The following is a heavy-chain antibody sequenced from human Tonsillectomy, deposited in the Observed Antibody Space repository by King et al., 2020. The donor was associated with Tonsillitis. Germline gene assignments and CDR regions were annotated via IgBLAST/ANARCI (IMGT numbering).Heavy chain of an antibody. D-gene: IGHD3-10*01. V-gene: IGHV1-69*01. CDR1: GGTFSSYD. CDR2: IIPIFCTA. CDR3: ARASGSGSYYNAGGFDY. J-gene: IGHJ4*02. Sequence: VQLVESGAEVKKPGSSVKVSCKASGGTFSSYDISWVRQAPGQGLEWMGGIIPIFCTANYAQRFQGRVTIAADESTSTAYMELSSLSSEDTAVYYCARASGSGSYYNAGGFDYWGQGSLVTVSS.